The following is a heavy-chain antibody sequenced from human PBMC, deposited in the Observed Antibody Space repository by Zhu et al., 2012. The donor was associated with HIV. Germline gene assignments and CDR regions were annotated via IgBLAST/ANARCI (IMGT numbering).Heavy chain of an antibody. Sequence: EVQLVESGGGLVQPGRSLRLSCVVSGFTFDDYAMHWVRQTPGKGLEWVSGINWNSGSTGYADSVKGRFTISRDNAKNSLYLQMNSLRAEDMALYYCAKXSGSGWSGSWYFDLWGRGTLVTVSS. V-gene: IGHV3-9*03. CDR1: GFTFDDYA. CDR3: AKXSGSGWSGSWYFDL. CDR2: INWNSGST. J-gene: IGHJ2*01. D-gene: IGHD6-19*01.